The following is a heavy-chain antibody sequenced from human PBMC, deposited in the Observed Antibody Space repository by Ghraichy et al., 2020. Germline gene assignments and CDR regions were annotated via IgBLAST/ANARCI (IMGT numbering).Heavy chain of an antibody. Sequence: GGSLRLSCTASGFTFSSYGMHWVRQAPGKGLEWVAVISYDGSNKYYADSVKGRFTISRDNSKNTLYLQMNSLRAEDTAVYYCAKDSYLGYCSSTSCYKDYWGQGTLVTVS. CDR3: AKDSYLGYCSSTSCYKDY. D-gene: IGHD2-2*02. CDR2: ISYDGSNK. J-gene: IGHJ4*02. V-gene: IGHV3-30*18. CDR1: GFTFSSYG.